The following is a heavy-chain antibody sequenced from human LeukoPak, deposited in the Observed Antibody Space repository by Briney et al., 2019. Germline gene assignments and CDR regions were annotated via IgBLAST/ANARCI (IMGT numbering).Heavy chain of an antibody. D-gene: IGHD2-15*01. CDR2: FSGSGGST. Sequence: GGSLRLSCAASGFTFSSYSMSWVRQAPGKGLEWVSAFSGSGGSTYYADSVKGRFTISRDNSKNTLYLQMNSLRAEDTAVYYCAKDRLGYCSGGSCQRFDPWGQGTLVTVSS. V-gene: IGHV3-23*01. CDR1: GFTFSSYS. CDR3: AKDRLGYCSGGSCQRFDP. J-gene: IGHJ5*02.